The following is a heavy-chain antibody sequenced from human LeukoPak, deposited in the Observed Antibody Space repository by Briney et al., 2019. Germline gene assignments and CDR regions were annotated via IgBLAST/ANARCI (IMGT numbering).Heavy chain of an antibody. Sequence: GGSLRLSCAASGFTFSTSAMNWVRQAPGKGLEWVSAISGSGGSTYYADSVKGRFTISRDNSKNTLYLQMNSLRAEDTAVYYCAKVSRRGSFDYWGQGTLVTVSS. J-gene: IGHJ4*02. D-gene: IGHD1-14*01. CDR3: AKVSRRGSFDY. CDR2: ISGSGGST. V-gene: IGHV3-23*01. CDR1: GFTFSTSA.